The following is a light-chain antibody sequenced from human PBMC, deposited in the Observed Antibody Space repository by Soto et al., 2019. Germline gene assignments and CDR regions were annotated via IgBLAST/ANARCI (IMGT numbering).Light chain of an antibody. CDR2: AAS. CDR1: QSISIY. J-gene: IGKJ4*01. Sequence: DIQMTQSPSSLSASVGDRVTITCRASQSISIYLNWYQQKPGKAPKLLIFAASRLHSGVSSRFSGSGSGTDFTLTISSLQSEDFAIYYCQQSYSSPLTFGGGTKVDIK. V-gene: IGKV1-39*01. CDR3: QQSYSSPLT.